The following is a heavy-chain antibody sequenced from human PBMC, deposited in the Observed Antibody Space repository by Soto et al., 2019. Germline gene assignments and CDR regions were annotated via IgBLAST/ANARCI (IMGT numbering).Heavy chain of an antibody. CDR1: GFTFSSYA. Sequence: EVQLLESGGGLVQPGGSLRLSCAASGFTFSSYAMSWVRQAPGKGLVWVSAISGSGGSTYYADSVKGRFTISRDNSKTSLSLQMNSRRAEHTAVYYCATIPHSSSWYLDAFAIWGQGTMVTGSS. D-gene: IGHD6-13*01. J-gene: IGHJ3*02. CDR3: ATIPHSSSWYLDAFAI. V-gene: IGHV3-23*01. CDR2: ISGSGGST.